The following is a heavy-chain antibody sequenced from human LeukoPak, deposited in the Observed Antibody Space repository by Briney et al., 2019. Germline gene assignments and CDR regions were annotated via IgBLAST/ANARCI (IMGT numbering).Heavy chain of an antibody. J-gene: IGHJ6*03. CDR2: ISAYNGNT. V-gene: IGHV1-18*01. Sequence: ASVKVSCKASGYTFTSYGISWVRQAPGQGLEWMGWISAYNGNTNYAQKLQGRVTMTTDTSTSTAYMELRSLRSDDTAVYYCARADVTRVGATTLDYYYYYMDVWGKGTTVTISS. D-gene: IGHD1-26*01. CDR3: ARADVTRVGATTLDYYYYYMDV. CDR1: GYTFTSYG.